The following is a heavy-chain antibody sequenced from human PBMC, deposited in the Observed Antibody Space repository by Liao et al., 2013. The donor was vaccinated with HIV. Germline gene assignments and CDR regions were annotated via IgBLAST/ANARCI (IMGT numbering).Heavy chain of an antibody. Sequence: QVQLQESGPGLVKPSETLSLTCTVSGGSISYYYWSWIRQPPGKGLEWIGYIHYSGITKYNPSLLSRVTMSVDTSKKQFSLKLTSVTAADTAVYYCARAEEWLRLVWYFDLWGRGTLVTVSS. CDR3: ARAEEWLRLVWYFDL. V-gene: IGHV4-59*12. D-gene: IGHD5-12*01. CDR1: GGSISYYY. CDR2: IHYSGIT. J-gene: IGHJ2*01.